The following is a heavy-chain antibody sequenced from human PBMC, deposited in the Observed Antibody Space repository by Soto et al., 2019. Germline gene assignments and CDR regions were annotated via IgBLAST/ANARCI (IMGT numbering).Heavy chain of an antibody. D-gene: IGHD3-16*01. CDR1: GFTFRNYA. CDR2: IHGDGAGT. V-gene: IGHV3-23*01. Sequence: GGSLRLSCAASGFTFRNYAMNWVRQAPGKGLEWVSFIHGDGAGTYYADSVKGRFTVSRDNSKNTLYLQMDSLSADDTALYYCAKYSFMRNGISDPFDIWGQGTMVTVSS. CDR3: AKYSFMRNGISDPFDI. J-gene: IGHJ3*02.